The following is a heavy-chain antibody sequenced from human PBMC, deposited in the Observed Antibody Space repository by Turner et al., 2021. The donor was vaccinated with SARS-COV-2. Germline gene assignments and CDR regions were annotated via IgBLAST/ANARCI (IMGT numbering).Heavy chain of an antibody. V-gene: IGHV1-2*02. Sequence: QVQLVQSGAEVKKPGASVKVSCTAYGYTFTGYYMHWVRQAPGQVLEWMGWINPNSGGTNYAQKFQGRVTMTRDTSISTAYMDLSRLRSDDTAVYYCAREGAPVSSSSRVWFDPWGQGTLVTVSS. CDR2: INPNSGGT. D-gene: IGHD6-6*01. CDR3: AREGAPVSSSSRVWFDP. CDR1: GYTFTGYY. J-gene: IGHJ5*02.